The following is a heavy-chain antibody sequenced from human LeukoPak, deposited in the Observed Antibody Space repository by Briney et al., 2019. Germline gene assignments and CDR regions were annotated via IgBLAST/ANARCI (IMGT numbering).Heavy chain of an antibody. CDR2: IYYSGST. D-gene: IGHD2-15*01. CDR3: ARSGSYAAAGDY. Sequence: PSETLSLACTVSGGSISSYYWSWIRQPPGKGLEWIGYIYYSGSTNYNPSLKSRVTISLDTSKNQFSLKLSSVTAADTAVYYCARSGSYAAAGDYWGQGTLVTVSS. CDR1: GGSISSYY. V-gene: IGHV4-59*08. J-gene: IGHJ4*02.